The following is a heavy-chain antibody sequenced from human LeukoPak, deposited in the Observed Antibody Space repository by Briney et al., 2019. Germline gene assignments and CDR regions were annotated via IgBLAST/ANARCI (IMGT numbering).Heavy chain of an antibody. Sequence: PGGSLRLSCTASGFIFRSYGMHWVRQAPGKGLEWVAFIRNDGSNKFYADSVKGRITVPRDNSKNTLYLQINSVRAEDTAVYYCAYYDDYVPRGGYWGQGTLVTVSS. D-gene: IGHD4-17*01. CDR2: IRNDGSNK. CDR3: AYYDDYVPRGGY. J-gene: IGHJ4*02. V-gene: IGHV3-30*02. CDR1: GFIFRSYG.